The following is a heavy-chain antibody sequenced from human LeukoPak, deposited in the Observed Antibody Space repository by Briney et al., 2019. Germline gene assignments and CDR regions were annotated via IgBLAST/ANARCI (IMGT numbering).Heavy chain of an antibody. CDR3: TRGRDQLLSAAHY. V-gene: IGHV3-49*04. J-gene: IGHJ4*02. CDR1: GFTFGDYA. D-gene: IGHD2-2*01. CDR2: IRSKAYGGTT. Sequence: GGSLRLSCTASGFTFGDYAMSWVRQAPGKGLEWVGFIRSKAYGGTTEYAASVKGRFTISRDDSKSIAYLQMNSLKTEDAAVYYCTRGRDQLLSAAHYWGQGTLVTVSS.